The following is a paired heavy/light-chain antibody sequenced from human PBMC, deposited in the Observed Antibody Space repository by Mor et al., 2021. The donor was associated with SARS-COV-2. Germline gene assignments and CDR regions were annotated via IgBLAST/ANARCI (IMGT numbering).Heavy chain of an antibody. CDR1: GYTFTSYA. J-gene: IGHJ4*02. D-gene: IGHD5-18*01. V-gene: IGHV1-3*01. CDR2: INAGNGNT. Sequence: QVQLVQSGAEVKKPGASVKVSCKASGYTFTSYAMHWVRQAPGQRLEWMGWINAGNGNTKYSQKFQGRVTITRDTSASTAYMELSSLRSEDTAVYYCARDLLAVDTAMVGFDYWGQGTLVTVSS. CDR3: ARDLLAVDTAMVGFDY.
Light chain of an antibody. CDR1: QGISSA. CDR2: DAS. CDR3: QQFNNYPFT. V-gene: IGKV1D-13*01. J-gene: IGKJ4*01. Sequence: AIQLTQSPSSLSASVGDRVTITCRASQGISSALAWYQQKPGKAPKLLIYDASSLESGVPSRFSGSGSGTDFTLTISSLQPEDFATYYCQQFNNYPFTFGGGTKVEIK.